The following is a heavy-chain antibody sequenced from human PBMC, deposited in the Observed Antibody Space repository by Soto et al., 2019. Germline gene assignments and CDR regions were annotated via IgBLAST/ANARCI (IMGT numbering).Heavy chain of an antibody. Sequence: PGGSLRLSCAASGFTFSSYDMHWVRQPTGRGLEWVAAIGTAGDTYYSGSVRGRFTVSRENVKNSLYLQMNSLRAGDTAVYYCATGGDCSKTSCYWARLYYGLDVWGQGTTVTVSS. CDR2: IGTAGDT. D-gene: IGHD2-2*01. V-gene: IGHV3-13*01. CDR3: ATGGDCSKTSCYWARLYYGLDV. CDR1: GFTFSSYD. J-gene: IGHJ6*02.